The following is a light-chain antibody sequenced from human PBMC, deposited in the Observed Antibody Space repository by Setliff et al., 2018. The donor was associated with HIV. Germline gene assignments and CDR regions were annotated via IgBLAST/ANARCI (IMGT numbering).Light chain of an antibody. CDR2: DVK. J-gene: IGLJ1*01. V-gene: IGLV2-23*02. CDR3: CPYAGSGPV. CDR1: SSDVGGYNY. Sequence: QSALTQPASVSGSPGQSITLSCTGTSSDVGGYNYVSWYQQHPDKAPKLMIYDVKNRPSGVSDRFSGSKSGNTASLTISGLQAEDEADYYCCPYAGSGPVFGAGTKGTV.